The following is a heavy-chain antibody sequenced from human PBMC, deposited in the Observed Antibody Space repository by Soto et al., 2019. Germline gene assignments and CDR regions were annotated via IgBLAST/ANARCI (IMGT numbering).Heavy chain of an antibody. Sequence: GGSLRLSCAASGFTFSSYGMHWVRQAPGKGLEWVAVISYDGSNKYYADSVKGRFTISRDNSKNTLYLQMNSLRAEDTAVYYCARDKGVFNWATSYFDYWGQGALVTVSS. CDR1: GFTFSSYG. J-gene: IGHJ4*02. V-gene: IGHV3-30*03. CDR3: ARDKGVFNWATSYFDY. CDR2: ISYDGSNK. D-gene: IGHD1-1*01.